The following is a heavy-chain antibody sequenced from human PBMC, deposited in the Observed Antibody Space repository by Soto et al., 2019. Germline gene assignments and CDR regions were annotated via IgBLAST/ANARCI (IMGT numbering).Heavy chain of an antibody. Sequence: ASVKVSCKASGGTFSGDAISWVRQAPGQGLEWMGGIIPIFGTANYAQKFQGRVTITADESTSTAYMELSSLRSEDTAVYYCARMGFRTPNNWFDPWGKGTLVTVSS. D-gene: IGHD1-26*01. CDR1: GGTFSGDA. CDR3: ARMGFRTPNNWFDP. V-gene: IGHV1-69*13. CDR2: IIPIFGTA. J-gene: IGHJ5*02.